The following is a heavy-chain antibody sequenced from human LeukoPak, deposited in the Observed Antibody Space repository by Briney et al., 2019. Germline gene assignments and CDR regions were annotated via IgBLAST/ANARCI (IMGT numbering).Heavy chain of an antibody. CDR3: AKVESDYSGSYHFDY. D-gene: IGHD1-26*01. CDR1: GFTFSSYA. J-gene: IGHJ4*02. V-gene: IGHV3-23*01. Sequence: GGSLRLSGAASGFTFSSYAMSWVRQAPGKGLEWVSAISGSGGSTYYADSVKGRFTISRDNSKNTLYLQMNSLRAEDTAVYYCAKVESDYSGSYHFDYWGQGTLVTVSS. CDR2: ISGSGGST.